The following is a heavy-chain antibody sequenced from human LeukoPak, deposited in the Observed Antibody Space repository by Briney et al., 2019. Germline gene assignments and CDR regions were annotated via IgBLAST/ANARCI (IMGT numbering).Heavy chain of an antibody. Sequence: SETLSLTCTVSGGSISSYYWSWIRQPPGKGLEWIGEINHSGSTNYNPSLKSRVTISVDTSKNQFSLKLSSVTAADTAVYYCARGFGIVGATSFDYWGQGTLVTVSS. J-gene: IGHJ4*02. CDR3: ARGFGIVGATSFDY. V-gene: IGHV4-34*01. CDR2: INHSGST. CDR1: GGSISSYY. D-gene: IGHD1-26*01.